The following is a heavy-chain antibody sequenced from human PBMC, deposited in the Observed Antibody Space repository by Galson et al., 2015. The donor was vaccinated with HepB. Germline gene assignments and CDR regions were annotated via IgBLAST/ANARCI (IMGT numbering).Heavy chain of an antibody. CDR3: ARVADADYGDHSHFDY. D-gene: IGHD4-17*01. Sequence: SLRLSCAASGFSFSNYSMNWVRQAPGKGLEWVSSISRSGSYPYYADSVKGRFTISRDNAQNSLYLQMNSLRAEDTAVYYCARVADADYGDHSHFDYWGRGTLVTVSS. J-gene: IGHJ4*02. CDR2: ISRSGSYP. CDR1: GFSFSNYS. V-gene: IGHV3-21*01.